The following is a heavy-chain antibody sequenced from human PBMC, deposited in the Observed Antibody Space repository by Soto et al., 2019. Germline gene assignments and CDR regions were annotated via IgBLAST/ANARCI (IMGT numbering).Heavy chain of an antibody. CDR3: ARVLPITMIVVPPGWFDP. J-gene: IGHJ5*02. D-gene: IGHD3-22*01. CDR2: IYYSGST. CDR1: GGSISSGGYY. Sequence: QVQLQESGPGLVKPSQTLSLTCTVSGGSISSGGYYWSWIRQHPGKGLEWIGYIYYSGSTYYNPSLKSRVNTSVDTSKNQFSLKLSSVTSADTAVYYCARVLPITMIVVPPGWFDPWGQGTLVTFSS. V-gene: IGHV4-31*03.